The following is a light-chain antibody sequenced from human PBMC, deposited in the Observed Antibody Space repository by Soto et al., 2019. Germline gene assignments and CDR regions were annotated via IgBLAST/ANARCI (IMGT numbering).Light chain of an antibody. CDR1: QSVTSNF. V-gene: IGKV3-20*01. CDR2: GAT. Sequence: EIVLTQSPGTLSLSPGERATLSCRASQSVTSNFLGWYQQKPGRAPRLLIYGATSRATGIPDRFSGSGSGTDFTLTISRLEPEDFAVYYCQQYNNWPPGTFGPGTKLEI. J-gene: IGKJ2*02. CDR3: QQYNNWPPGT.